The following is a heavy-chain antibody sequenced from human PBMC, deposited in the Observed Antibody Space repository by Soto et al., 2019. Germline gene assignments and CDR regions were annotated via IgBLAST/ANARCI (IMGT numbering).Heavy chain of an antibody. CDR3: AIGDKWFDP. CDR1: GRSFSGYY. V-gene: IGHV4-34*01. J-gene: IGHJ5*02. CDR2: INHGGST. Sequence: QVQLQQWGAGLLKPSETLSLTCAVYGRSFSGYYWSWIRQPPGKGLEWIGEINHGGSTKYNPSLKGRVTISIDTSKKQVSLKLSSVTAADTAVFYCAIGDKWFDPWGQGTLVTVSS.